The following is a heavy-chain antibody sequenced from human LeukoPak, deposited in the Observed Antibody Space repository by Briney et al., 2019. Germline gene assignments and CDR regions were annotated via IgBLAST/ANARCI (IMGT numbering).Heavy chain of an antibody. J-gene: IGHJ6*03. D-gene: IGHD2-15*01. CDR2: IHYTGNT. CDR3: ARSVEGYCSGDNCYYYYYYMDV. V-gene: IGHV4-59*02. CDR1: GASVRGYY. Sequence: SETLSLTCTVSGASVRGYYWSWIRQPPGKGLEWIGYIHYTGNTDYNPSLTSRVTMSVDTSKNQFSLKLSSVTAADTAVYYCARSVEGYCSGDNCYYYYYYMDVWGKGTTVTVSS.